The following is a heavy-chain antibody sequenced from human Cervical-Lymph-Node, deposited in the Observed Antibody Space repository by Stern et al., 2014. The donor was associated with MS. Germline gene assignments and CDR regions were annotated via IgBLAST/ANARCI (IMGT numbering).Heavy chain of an antibody. CDR1: GYPFSAYY. J-gene: IGHJ4*02. CDR2: INPSGGGT. Sequence: QLVQSGAEVKKPGASVRVSCKASGYPFSAYYIHWVRQAPGQGLEWMGFINPSGGGTNFAQTFHGRVTMTWDTSISTAYMDLSRLTSDDTAVYYCARDFSSAWYSDYWGQGTLVTVSS. V-gene: IGHV1-2*02. CDR3: ARDFSSAWYSDY. D-gene: IGHD6-19*01.